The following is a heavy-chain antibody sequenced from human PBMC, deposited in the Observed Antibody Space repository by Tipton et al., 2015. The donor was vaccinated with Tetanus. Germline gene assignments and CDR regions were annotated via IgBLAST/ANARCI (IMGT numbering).Heavy chain of an antibody. J-gene: IGHJ4*02. Sequence: QVQLVQSGSELKQPGASVNISCKTSGYTFPSHNINWWRLAPGQGLEWMGWINTNTGNPIYAQAFKGRIVFSLDTSVSTANLQINSLDTEDTAVYYCARGRGSGTYWFFDYWGQGTLVTVSS. CDR1: GYTFPSHN. CDR3: ARGRGSGTYWFFDY. V-gene: IGHV7-4-1*02. D-gene: IGHD1-26*01. CDR2: INTNTGNP.